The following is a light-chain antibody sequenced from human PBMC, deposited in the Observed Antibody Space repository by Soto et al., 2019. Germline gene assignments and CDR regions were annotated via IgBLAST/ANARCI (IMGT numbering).Light chain of an antibody. Sequence: LTQPPSASGSPGQSVTISCTGTSSDVGASNYVSWYQQHSDKAPKLMIYEVSKRPSGVPDRFSGSKSGNTASLTVSGLQAEDEADYYCSSYAGDNSFAFGSGTKVTVL. J-gene: IGLJ1*01. V-gene: IGLV2-8*01. CDR3: SSYAGDNSFA. CDR1: SSDVGASNY. CDR2: EVS.